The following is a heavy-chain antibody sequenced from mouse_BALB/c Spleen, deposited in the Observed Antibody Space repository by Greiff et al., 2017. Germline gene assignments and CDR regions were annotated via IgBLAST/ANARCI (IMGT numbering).Heavy chain of an antibody. CDR1: GFTFSSYA. Sequence: EVQLVESGGGLVKPGGSLKLSCAASGFTFSSYAMSWVRQTPEKRLEWVASISSGGSTYYPDSVKGRFTISRDNARNILYLQMSSLRSEDTAMYYCARGGRDYRYDWFAYWGQGTLVTVSA. D-gene: IGHD2-14*01. J-gene: IGHJ3*01. V-gene: IGHV5-6-5*01. CDR2: ISSGGST. CDR3: ARGGRDYRYDWFAY.